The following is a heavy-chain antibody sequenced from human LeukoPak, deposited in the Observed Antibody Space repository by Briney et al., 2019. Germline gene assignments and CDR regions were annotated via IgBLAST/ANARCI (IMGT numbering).Heavy chain of an antibody. D-gene: IGHD1-26*01. CDR3: VRDIEFVGATLYFDY. CDR1: GASVSSYF. V-gene: IGHV4-59*02. CDR2: LGSSGGT. J-gene: IGHJ4*02. Sequence: PSETLSLTCTVSGASVSSYFWSWIRQPPGKGLEWIACLGSSGGTTYNLSLKSRVSLSLDTSKNQFSLDLTSVTAADTAVYYCVRDIEFVGATLYFDYWGQGALVTVSS.